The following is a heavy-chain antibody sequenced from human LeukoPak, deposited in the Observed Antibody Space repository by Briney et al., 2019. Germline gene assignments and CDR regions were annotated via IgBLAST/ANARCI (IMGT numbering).Heavy chain of an antibody. CDR2: ISYDGSNK. CDR1: GFTFSSYG. D-gene: IGHD3-22*01. V-gene: IGHV3-30*18. Sequence: GGSLGLSCAASGFTFSSYGMHWVRQAPGKGLEWVAVISYDGSNKYYADSVKGRFTISRDNSKNTLYLQMNSLRAEDTAVYYCAKGDYYDSHFDYWGQGTLVTVSS. J-gene: IGHJ4*02. CDR3: AKGDYYDSHFDY.